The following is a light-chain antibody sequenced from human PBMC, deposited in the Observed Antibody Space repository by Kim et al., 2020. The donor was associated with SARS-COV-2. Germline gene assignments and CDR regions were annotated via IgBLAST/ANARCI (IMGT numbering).Light chain of an antibody. CDR2: YDS. Sequence: SYELTQPPSVSVAPGKTARITCGGNNIGSKSVHWYQQKPGQAPVLVIYYDSDRPSGIPERFSGSNSGNTATLTISRVEAGDEADYYCPVWDSRSDHWVLG. CDR1: NIGSKS. CDR3: PVWDSRSDHWV. V-gene: IGLV3-21*04. J-gene: IGLJ3*02.